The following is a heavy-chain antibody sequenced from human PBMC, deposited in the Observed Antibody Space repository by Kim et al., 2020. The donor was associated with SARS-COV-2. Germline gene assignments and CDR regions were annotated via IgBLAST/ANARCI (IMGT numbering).Heavy chain of an antibody. Sequence: SETLSLTCAVYGGSFSGYYWSWIRQPPGKGLEWIGEINHSGSTNYNPSLKSRVTISVDTSKNQFSLKLSSVTAADTALYYCGSQHRYYYGMDVWGQGTT. CDR2: INHSGST. V-gene: IGHV4-34*01. CDR3: GSQHRYYYGMDV. J-gene: IGHJ6*02. CDR1: GGSFSGYY.